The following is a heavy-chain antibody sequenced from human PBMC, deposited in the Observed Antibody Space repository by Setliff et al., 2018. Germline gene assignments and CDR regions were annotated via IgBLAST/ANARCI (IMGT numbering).Heavy chain of an antibody. CDR1: GGSISSGGYY. V-gene: IGHV4-31*03. CDR3: ARGKSPNWFDP. Sequence: SETLSLTCTVSGGSISSGGYYWSWIRQHPGKGLEWIGYIYYSGSTYYNPSLKSRVTISVDTSKNQFSLKLSSVTAADTAVYYCARGKSPNWFDPWGQGTLGTVSS. CDR2: IYYSGST. J-gene: IGHJ5*02.